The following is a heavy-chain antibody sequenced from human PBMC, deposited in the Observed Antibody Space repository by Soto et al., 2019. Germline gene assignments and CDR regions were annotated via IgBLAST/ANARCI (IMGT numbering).Heavy chain of an antibody. CDR3: ERRGSGSYYAY. CDR1: GFTFSSYA. V-gene: IGHV3-23*01. J-gene: IGHJ4*02. D-gene: IGHD1-26*01. Sequence: EVQLLESGGGLVQPGGSLRLSCAASGFTFSSYAMRWVRQAPVKGLECVSAISGSGDSTYYADSVKGRFTISRDNSKNRLYLQMNGVRAEETAVSYCERRGSGSYYAYWGQGTLVTVSS. CDR2: ISGSGDST.